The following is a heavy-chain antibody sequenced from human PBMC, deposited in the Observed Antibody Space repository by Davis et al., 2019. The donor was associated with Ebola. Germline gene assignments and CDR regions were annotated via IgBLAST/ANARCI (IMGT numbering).Heavy chain of an antibody. CDR1: GFTFSNAW. J-gene: IGHJ4*02. Sequence: PGGSLRLSCPASGFTFSNAWMNWVRQAPGKGLEWVAYISGGYTYYAESVKGRFTISRDSAKDSLYLHMDSLRDDDTAVYYCARVYNWGFDFWGQGTLVTVSS. D-gene: IGHD1-20*01. V-gene: IGHV3-48*02. CDR2: ISGGYT. CDR3: ARVYNWGFDF.